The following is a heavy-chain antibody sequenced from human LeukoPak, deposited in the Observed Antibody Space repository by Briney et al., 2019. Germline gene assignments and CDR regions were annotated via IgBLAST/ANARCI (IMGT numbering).Heavy chain of an antibody. D-gene: IGHD2-2*01. CDR3: ARDGGSEYQLLVDFDY. Sequence: GASVKVSCKASGYTFTSYGISWVRQAPGQGLEWMGWISAYNGNTNYAQKLQGRVTMTTDTSTSTAYMELRSLRSDDTAVYYCARDGGSEYQLLVDFDYWGQGTLVTVSS. J-gene: IGHJ4*02. CDR2: ISAYNGNT. CDR1: GYTFTSYG. V-gene: IGHV1-18*01.